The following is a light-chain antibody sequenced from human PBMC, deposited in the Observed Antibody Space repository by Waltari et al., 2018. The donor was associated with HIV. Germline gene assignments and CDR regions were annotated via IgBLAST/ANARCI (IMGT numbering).Light chain of an antibody. J-gene: IGLJ3*02. Sequence: QSVLTQPPSTSGTPGQRVTISCSGSSSNIGSNYIYWYRQVPGTTPNLLMYTNNRRPSGVPDRFSGSRSGTSASLSISVLRSGDEADDYCAAWDDSLNGWVFGGGTKLTVL. CDR2: TNN. CDR1: SSNIGSNY. CDR3: AAWDDSLNGWV. V-gene: IGLV1-47*01.